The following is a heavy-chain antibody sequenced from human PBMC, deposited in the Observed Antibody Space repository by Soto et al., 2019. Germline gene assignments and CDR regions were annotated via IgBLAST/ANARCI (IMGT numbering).Heavy chain of an antibody. CDR2: IYYSGST. D-gene: IGHD3-3*01. Sequence: QVQLQESGPGLVKPSETLSLTCTVSGGSISSYYWSWIRQPPGKGLEWIGYIYYSGSTNYNPSLNXXVXIXXDTSKNQFSLKLSSVTAADTAVYYCARLASGYLYYWGQGTLVTVSS. J-gene: IGHJ4*02. V-gene: IGHV4-59*08. CDR3: ARLASGYLYY. CDR1: GGSISSYY.